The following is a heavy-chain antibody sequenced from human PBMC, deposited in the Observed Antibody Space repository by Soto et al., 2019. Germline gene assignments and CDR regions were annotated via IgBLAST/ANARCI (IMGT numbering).Heavy chain of an antibody. D-gene: IGHD6-13*01. J-gene: IGHJ6*01. CDR1: VGSISSGGYY. Sequence: SETLCITCTFSVGSISSGGYYWSWIRQHPGKGREWIGYIYYSGSTYYNPSLKSRVTISVDTSKNQFSLKLSSVTAADTAVYYCARDPGIAAAGTRVGYYYYGMDVWGQGTPFTVSS. V-gene: IGHV4-31*03. CDR3: ARDPGIAAAGTRVGYYYYGMDV. CDR2: IYYSGST.